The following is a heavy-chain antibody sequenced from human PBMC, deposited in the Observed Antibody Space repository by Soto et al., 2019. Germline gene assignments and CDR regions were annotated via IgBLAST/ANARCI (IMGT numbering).Heavy chain of an antibody. D-gene: IGHD4-17*01. CDR3: ARGKSPYGASAFDI. V-gene: IGHV3-30-3*01. CDR2: ISYDGSNK. Sequence: GGSLRLSCAASGFTFSSYAMHWVRQAPGKGLEWVAVISYDGSNKYYADSVKGRFTISRDNSKNTLYLQMNSLRAEDTAVYYCARGKSPYGASAFDIWGQGTMVTVS. CDR1: GFTFSSYA. J-gene: IGHJ3*02.